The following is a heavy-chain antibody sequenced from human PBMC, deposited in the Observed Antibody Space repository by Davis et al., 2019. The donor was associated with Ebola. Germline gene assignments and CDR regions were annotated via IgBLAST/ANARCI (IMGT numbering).Heavy chain of an antibody. CDR2: INHSGST. CDR3: ARTAYYYGREAFDI. D-gene: IGHD3-10*02. CDR1: GGSFTDYF. Sequence: GSLRLSCAVYGGSFTDYFWSWIRQPPGKGLEWIGEINHSGSTNYNPSLKSRVTISVDTSKNQFSLTLSAVTAADTAVYYCARTAYYYGREAFDIWGQGTMVTVSS. V-gene: IGHV4-34*01. J-gene: IGHJ3*02.